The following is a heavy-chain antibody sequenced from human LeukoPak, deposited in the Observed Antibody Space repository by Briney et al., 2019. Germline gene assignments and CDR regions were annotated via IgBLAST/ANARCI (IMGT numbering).Heavy chain of an antibody. D-gene: IGHD1-26*01. J-gene: IGHJ4*02. CDR1: GGSISSFY. CDR3: ARGYSGNYGRFDY. V-gene: IGHV4-59*01. CDR2: IYYSGNT. Sequence: PSETLSLTCTVSGGSISSFYWSWIRQPPGKALEWIGYIYYSGNTNYNPSLKSRVTISVDTSKNQFSLKLSSVTAADTAVYYCARGYSGNYGRFDYWGQGTLVTVSS.